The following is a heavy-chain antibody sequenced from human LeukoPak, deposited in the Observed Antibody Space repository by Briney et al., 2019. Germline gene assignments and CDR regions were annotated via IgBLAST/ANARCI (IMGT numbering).Heavy chain of an antibody. D-gene: IGHD1-20*01. J-gene: IGHJ3*02. V-gene: IGHV1-69*05. CDR2: IIPIFGTA. CDR3: ARDPTITGPHDAFDI. CDR1: GGTFSSYA. Sequence: SVEVSCKASGGTFSSYAISWVRQAPGQGLEWMGGIIPIFGTANYAQKFQGRVTITTDESTSTAYMELSSLRSEDTAVYYCARDPTITGPHDAFDIWGQGTMVTVSS.